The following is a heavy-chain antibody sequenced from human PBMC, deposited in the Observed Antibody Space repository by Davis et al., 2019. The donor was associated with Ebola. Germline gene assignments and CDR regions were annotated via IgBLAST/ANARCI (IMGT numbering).Heavy chain of an antibody. D-gene: IGHD3-16*02. CDR1: GFTFSSYD. CDR2: IGTAGDT. Sequence: GESLKISCAASGFTFSSYDMHWVRQATGKGLEWVSAIGTAGDTYYADSVKGRFTISRDNAKNSLYLQMNSLRAEDTAVYYCARSGLGELSLLGYWGQGTLVTVSS. J-gene: IGHJ4*02. CDR3: ARSGLGELSLLGY. V-gene: IGHV3-13*01.